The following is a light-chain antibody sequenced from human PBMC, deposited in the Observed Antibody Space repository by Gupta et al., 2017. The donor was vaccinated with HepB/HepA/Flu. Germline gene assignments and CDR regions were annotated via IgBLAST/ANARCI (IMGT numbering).Light chain of an antibody. CDR3: AAWDNSLNGYV. CDR1: NSNIGSNS. CDR2: YDN. J-gene: IGLJ1*01. V-gene: IGLV1-44*01. Sequence: QSVLTQPPSASGTPGQRIPISCSGSNSNIGSNSVSWYQQLPGTAPKLLIYYDNKRPSGVPGRFSGSKSGTSASLAISGLQSEDEADYYCAAWDNSLNGYVFGAGTRVTVL.